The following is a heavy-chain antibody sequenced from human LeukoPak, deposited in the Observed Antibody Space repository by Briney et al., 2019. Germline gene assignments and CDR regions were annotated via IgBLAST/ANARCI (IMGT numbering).Heavy chain of an antibody. CDR1: GYTFTGYF. V-gene: IGHV1-2*02. Sequence: ASVTVSCKASGYTFTGYFMHWVRQAPGQGLEWMGWINPNSGGTNYAQKFQGRVTMASDTSISTAYMELSRLRSDDTAVYYCARALPAAGPNFDYWGQGTLVTVSS. CDR3: ARALPAAGPNFDY. D-gene: IGHD6-13*01. J-gene: IGHJ4*02. CDR2: INPNSGGT.